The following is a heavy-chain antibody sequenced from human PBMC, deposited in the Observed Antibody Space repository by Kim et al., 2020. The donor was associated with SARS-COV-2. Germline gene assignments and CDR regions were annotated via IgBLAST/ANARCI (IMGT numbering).Heavy chain of an antibody. CDR3: AKDRGSFWSLDY. D-gene: IGHD6-19*01. Sequence: TRYVYALKVRFTVSRDNSNATLFLQMNSLRAEDTAMYYCAKDRGSFWSLDYWGLGTLVTVSS. V-gene: IGHV3-NL1*01. CDR2: T. J-gene: IGHJ4*02.